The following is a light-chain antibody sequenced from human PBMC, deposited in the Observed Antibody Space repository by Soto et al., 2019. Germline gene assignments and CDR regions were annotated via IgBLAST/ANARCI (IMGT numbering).Light chain of an antibody. CDR1: QSISSY. J-gene: IGKJ5*01. CDR3: QQYNNWPAIT. Sequence: DIQMTQSPSSLSASVGDRVTITCRASQSISSYLNWYQQKPGKAPKLLIYAASSLQSGVPSRFSGSGSGTDLTLTISSLQPEDFAVYYCQQYNNWPAITFGQGTRLEI. CDR2: AAS. V-gene: IGKV1-39*01.